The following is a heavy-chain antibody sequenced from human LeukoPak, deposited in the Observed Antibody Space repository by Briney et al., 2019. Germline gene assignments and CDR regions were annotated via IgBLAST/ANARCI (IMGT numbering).Heavy chain of an antibody. V-gene: IGHV1-2*02. Sequence: ASVKVSCKTSGYIFVGYYMHWVRQAPGEGLEWMGWINPNGGVTNYAQKFQGRVTLTRYTSSSTGYMEMNSLSSDDTAIYYCTRGGLGELFDFWGQGTLVAVSS. CDR1: GYIFVGYY. D-gene: IGHD3-10*01. CDR3: TRGGLGELFDF. J-gene: IGHJ4*02. CDR2: INPNGGVT.